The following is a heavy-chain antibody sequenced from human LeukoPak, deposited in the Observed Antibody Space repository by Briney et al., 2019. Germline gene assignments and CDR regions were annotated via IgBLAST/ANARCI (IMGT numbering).Heavy chain of an antibody. D-gene: IGHD2-15*01. CDR3: SYGYCSGGSCYSFDY. Sequence: ASVKVSCKASGYSFTSYGISWVRQAPGQGLEWMRWISAYNGNTNYAQKLQGRVTMTTDTSTSTAYMELRSMRSDDTAVYYCSYGYCSGGSCYSFDYWGQGTLITVSS. J-gene: IGHJ4*02. V-gene: IGHV1-18*01. CDR2: ISAYNGNT. CDR1: GYSFTSYG.